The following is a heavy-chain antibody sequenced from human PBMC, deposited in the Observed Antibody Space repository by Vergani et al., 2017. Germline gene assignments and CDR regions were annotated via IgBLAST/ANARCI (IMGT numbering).Heavy chain of an antibody. CDR1: GFTFSSYG. Sequence: QVQLVESGGGVVQPGRSLRLSCSASGFTFSSYGMHWVRQAPGKGLEWVAVISFDGSNKYYADSVKGRFTISRDNSKNTLYLQMNSLRAEDTAVYYCATSRVLLDYWGQGTLVTVSS. V-gene: IGHV3-30*03. J-gene: IGHJ4*02. D-gene: IGHD3-10*01. CDR2: ISFDGSNK. CDR3: ATSRVLLDY.